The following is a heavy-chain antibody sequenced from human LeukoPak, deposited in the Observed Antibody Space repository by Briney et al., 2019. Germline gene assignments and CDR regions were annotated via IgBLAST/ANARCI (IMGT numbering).Heavy chain of an antibody. CDR1: GFTFSSYA. CDR3: ASNGGFSGY. Sequence: GGSLRLSCAASGFTFSSYAMHWVRQAPGKGLEWVSTISGSGGNTYYADSVKGRFTISRDNAKNSLYLQMNSLRAEDTAVYYCASNGGFSGYWGQGTLVTVSS. V-gene: IGHV3-21*01. J-gene: IGHJ4*02. D-gene: IGHD7-27*01. CDR2: ISGSGGNT.